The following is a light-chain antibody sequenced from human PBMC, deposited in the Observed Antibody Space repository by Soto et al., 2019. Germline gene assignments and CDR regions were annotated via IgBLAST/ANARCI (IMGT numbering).Light chain of an antibody. V-gene: IGKV1-5*01. J-gene: IGKJ1*01. Sequence: DIQMTQSPSTLSASVGDRVTITCRASQSITIWLAWYQQKPGKAPKLLIFDASSLESGVPSRFSGSGSGTGITFNISSLQPDDFATYYCQQYNSYSWTFGQGTKVEIK. CDR1: QSITIW. CDR3: QQYNSYSWT. CDR2: DAS.